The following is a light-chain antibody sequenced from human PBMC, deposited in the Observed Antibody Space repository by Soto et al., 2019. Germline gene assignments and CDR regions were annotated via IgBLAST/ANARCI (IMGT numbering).Light chain of an antibody. J-gene: IGKJ3*01. Sequence: DIQMTQSPSTLAASVGDRVTITCRASQNINRWLAWYQQKPWKAPKVLIYDPSTLESGVPSRFSGSGSGTVFTLTISRLQPDDFATYYCQQYDGYFGPGTKVDFK. V-gene: IGKV1-5*01. CDR2: DPS. CDR3: QQYDGY. CDR1: QNINRW.